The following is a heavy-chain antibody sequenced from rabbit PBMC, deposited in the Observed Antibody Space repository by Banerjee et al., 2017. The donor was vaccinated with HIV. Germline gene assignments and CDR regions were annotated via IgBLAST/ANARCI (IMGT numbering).Heavy chain of an antibody. D-gene: IGHD1-1*01. CDR3: ARDSAGVIGWNFNL. V-gene: IGHV1S40*01. CDR1: GFDFSGSYW. J-gene: IGHJ4*01. CDR2: INAGSANST. Sequence: QSLEESGGDLVKPGGSLTLTCTASGFDFSGSYWICWVRQAPGKGLEWIACINAGSANSTCYATWAKGRFTISKTSSTTVTLQMTSLTAADTTTYFCARDSAGVIGWNFNLWGPGTLVTVS.